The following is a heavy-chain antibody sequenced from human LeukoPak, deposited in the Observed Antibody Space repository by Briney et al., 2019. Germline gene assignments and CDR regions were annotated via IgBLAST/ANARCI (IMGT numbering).Heavy chain of an antibody. J-gene: IGHJ2*01. D-gene: IGHD2-15*01. V-gene: IGHV4-59*08. CDR1: GGSISSYY. Sequence: SETLSLTCTVSGGSISSYYWSWIRQPPGKGLEWIGYIYYSGSTNYNPSLKSRVTISVDTSKNQFSLKLSSVTAADTAVYYCARWVEVAARFLEAGWYFDLWGRGTLVTVSS. CDR3: ARWVEVAARFLEAGWYFDL. CDR2: IYYSGST.